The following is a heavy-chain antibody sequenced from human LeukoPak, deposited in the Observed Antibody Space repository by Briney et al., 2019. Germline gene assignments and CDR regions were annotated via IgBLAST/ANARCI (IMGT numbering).Heavy chain of an antibody. Sequence: PGGSLRLSCAASGLTFSSYWMHWVRQAPGKGLVWVSRINSDGSSTSYADSVKGRFTISRDNAKNTLYLQMNSLRAEDTAVYYCARENYYGSGSLDYWGQGTLVTVSS. CDR3: ARENYYGSGSLDY. CDR1: GLTFSSYW. J-gene: IGHJ4*02. V-gene: IGHV3-74*01. D-gene: IGHD3-10*01. CDR2: INSDGSST.